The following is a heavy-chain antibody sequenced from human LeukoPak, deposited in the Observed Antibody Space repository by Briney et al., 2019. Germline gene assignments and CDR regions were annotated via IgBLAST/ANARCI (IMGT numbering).Heavy chain of an antibody. V-gene: IGHV4-59*01. CDR2: IYYSGST. Sequence: SETLSLTCTVSGGSISSYYWSWIRQPPGKGLEWIGYIYYSGSTNYSPSLKSRVTISVDTSKNQFSLKLSSVTAADTAVYYCARAGTRLSDAFDIWGQGTMVTVSS. CDR1: GGSISSYY. J-gene: IGHJ3*02. D-gene: IGHD6-19*01. CDR3: ARAGTRLSDAFDI.